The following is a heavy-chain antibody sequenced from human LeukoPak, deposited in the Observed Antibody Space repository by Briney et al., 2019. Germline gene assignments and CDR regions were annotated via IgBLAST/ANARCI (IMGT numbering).Heavy chain of an antibody. D-gene: IGHD1-26*01. Sequence: ETLSLTCTVSGGSISSSSYYWGWIRQPPGKGLEWVANIKQDGSEKYYVDSVKGRFTISRDNAKNSLYLQMNSLRAEDTAVYYCARRRYSGSSQHFDYWGQGTLVTVSS. V-gene: IGHV3-7*01. CDR1: GGSISSSSYY. CDR2: IKQDGSEK. CDR3: ARRRYSGSSQHFDY. J-gene: IGHJ4*02.